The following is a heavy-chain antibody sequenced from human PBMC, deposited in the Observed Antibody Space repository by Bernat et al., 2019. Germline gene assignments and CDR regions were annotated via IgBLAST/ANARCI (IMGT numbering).Heavy chain of an antibody. D-gene: IGHD3-16*01. V-gene: IGHV3-48*02. CDR3: ARLRYYYCYCMDV. CDR1: GFTFSSYS. CDR2: ISSSSSTI. J-gene: IGHJ6*03. Sequence: EVQLVESGGGLVQPGGSLRLSCAASGFTFSSYSMNWVRQAPGKGLEWVSYISSSSSTINYADSVKGRSTSSRDKAKNSLYLQMNSLRDEDTAVYYCARLRYYYCYCMDVWGKGTTVTVSS.